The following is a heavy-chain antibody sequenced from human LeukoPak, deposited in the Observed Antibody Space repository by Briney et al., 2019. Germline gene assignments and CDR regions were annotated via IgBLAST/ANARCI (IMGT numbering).Heavy chain of an antibody. Sequence: PGGSLTLSCAASGFTFSSYGMHWVRQAPGKGLEWVAFILYEGSNKYYADSVKGRFTISRDNSKNTLYLQMNSLRAEDTAVYSCAKVIYVEMATMSDWGQGTLVTVSS. CDR2: ILYEGSNK. CDR1: GFTFSSYG. D-gene: IGHD5-24*01. V-gene: IGHV3-30*02. CDR3: AKVIYVEMATMSD. J-gene: IGHJ4*02.